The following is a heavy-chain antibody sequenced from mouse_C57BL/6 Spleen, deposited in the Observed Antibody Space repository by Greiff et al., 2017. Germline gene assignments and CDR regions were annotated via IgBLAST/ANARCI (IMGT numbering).Heavy chain of an antibody. V-gene: IGHV3-6*01. CDR2: ISYDGSN. J-gene: IGHJ3*01. CDR3: AREGYGSTSAWFAY. CDR1: GYSITSGYY. D-gene: IGHD1-1*01. Sequence: EVKLVESGPGLVKPSQSLSLTCSVTGYSITSGYYWNWIRQFPGNKLEWMGYISYDGSNNYNPSLKNRISITRDTSKNQFFLKLNSVTTEDTATYYCAREGYGSTSAWFAYWGQGTLVTVSA.